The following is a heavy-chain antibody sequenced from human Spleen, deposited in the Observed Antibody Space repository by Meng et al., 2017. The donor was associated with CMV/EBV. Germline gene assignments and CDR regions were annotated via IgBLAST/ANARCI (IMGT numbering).Heavy chain of an antibody. CDR2: MNPNSGNT. CDR1: GYTFTSYD. Sequence: ASVKVSCKASGYTFTSYDINWVRQATGQGLEWMGWMNPNSGNTGYARKFQGRVTMTRNTSISTAYMELSSLRSEDTAVYYCARYCSSTSCYTGANYYYYGMDVWGQGTTVTVSS. V-gene: IGHV1-8*01. J-gene: IGHJ6*02. CDR3: ARYCSSTSCYTGANYYYYGMDV. D-gene: IGHD2-2*02.